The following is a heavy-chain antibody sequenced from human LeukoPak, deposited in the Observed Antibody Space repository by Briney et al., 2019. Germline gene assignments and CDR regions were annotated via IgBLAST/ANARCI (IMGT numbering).Heavy chain of an antibody. J-gene: IGHJ6*03. CDR2: ISYDGSNE. CDR3: AAHYYGSSYYYMDV. Sequence: GGSLRLSCAASGFTFSSYVMHWVRQAPGKGLEWVAIISYDGSNEYYADSVKGRFTISRDNAENSLYLQMNSLRAEDTAVYYCAAHYYGSSYYYMDVWGKGTTVTISS. D-gene: IGHD3-10*01. V-gene: IGHV3-30*04. CDR1: GFTFSSYV.